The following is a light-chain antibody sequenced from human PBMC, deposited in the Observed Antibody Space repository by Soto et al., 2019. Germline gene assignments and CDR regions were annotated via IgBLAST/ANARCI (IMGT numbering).Light chain of an antibody. CDR2: AAS. CDR3: QKYNSALHT. J-gene: IGKJ4*01. CDR1: QGISNF. V-gene: IGKV1-27*01. Sequence: DLPMTQSPSSLSASVGDRVTITCRASQGISNFLAWYQQKPGKVPKLLIYAASTLQSGVPSRFSGSGSGTDFTLTISSLQPEDVATYYCQKYNSALHTFGGGTKVDIK.